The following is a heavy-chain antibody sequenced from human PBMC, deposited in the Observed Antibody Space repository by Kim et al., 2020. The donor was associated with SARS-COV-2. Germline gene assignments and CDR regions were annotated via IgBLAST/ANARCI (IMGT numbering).Heavy chain of an antibody. Sequence: SETLSLTCTVSGGSISSSSYYWGWIRQPPGKGLEWIGSFYYSGNTYYNPSLKSRVTVSVDTSKNQFSLKLSSVTAADTAVYYCARSRGAYWGQGTLVTVS. CDR2: FYYSGNT. CDR3: ARSRGAY. D-gene: IGHD3-16*01. V-gene: IGHV4-39*01. J-gene: IGHJ4*02. CDR1: GGSISSSSYY.